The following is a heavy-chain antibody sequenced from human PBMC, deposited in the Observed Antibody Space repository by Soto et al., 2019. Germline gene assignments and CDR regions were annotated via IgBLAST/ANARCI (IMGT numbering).Heavy chain of an antibody. CDR3: AREPHQKTYYYDST. CDR2: IYYSGST. Sequence: SETLSLTCSVSGGSISSGGYYWSWIRQHPGKGLEWIGYIYYSGSTYYNPSLKSRVTISVDTSKNQFSLKLSSVTAADTAVYYCAREPHQKTYYYDSTWGQGTMVTVSS. CDR1: GGSISSGGYY. J-gene: IGHJ3*01. D-gene: IGHD3-22*01. V-gene: IGHV4-31*03.